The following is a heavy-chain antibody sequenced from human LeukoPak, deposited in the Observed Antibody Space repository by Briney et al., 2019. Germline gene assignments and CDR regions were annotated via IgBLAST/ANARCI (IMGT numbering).Heavy chain of an antibody. Sequence: GGSLRPSCVASGFTFSRFWMIWVRQAPGKGPEWVSYISSSSSTIYYADSVKGRFTISRDNAKNSLYLQMNSLRAEDTAVYYCARDWGDYGYFQHWGQGTLVTVSS. CDR1: GFTFSRFW. J-gene: IGHJ1*01. D-gene: IGHD4-17*01. V-gene: IGHV3-48*01. CDR3: ARDWGDYGYFQH. CDR2: ISSSSSTI.